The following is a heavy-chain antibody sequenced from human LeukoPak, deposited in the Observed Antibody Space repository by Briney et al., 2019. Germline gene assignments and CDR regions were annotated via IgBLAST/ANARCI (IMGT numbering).Heavy chain of an antibody. CDR3: ATLNGPLFEY. Sequence: GGSLRLSCAASGFTFSNYSMSWVRQAPGKGLEWVASIHQHGNEKYFVDSVRGRFTISRDNAKNSLYLQMSSLRAEDTAVYYCATLNGPLFEYWGQGTLVTVSS. D-gene: IGHD2-8*01. J-gene: IGHJ4*02. CDR1: GFTFSNYS. V-gene: IGHV3-7*01. CDR2: IHQHGNEK.